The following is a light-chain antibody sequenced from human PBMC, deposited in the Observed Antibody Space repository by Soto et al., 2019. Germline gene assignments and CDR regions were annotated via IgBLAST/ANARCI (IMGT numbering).Light chain of an antibody. CDR3: QSYDSSLRGV. Sequence: QAVVTQPPSVSGAPGQRVTISCTGSTSNIGAGYDVHWYQHLPGTVPKLVIYGNTNRPSGVPDRFSGSKSGTSASLAITGLQVEDEADYYCQSYDSSLRGVFGGGTKVTVL. V-gene: IGLV1-40*01. J-gene: IGLJ2*01. CDR1: TSNIGAGYD. CDR2: GNT.